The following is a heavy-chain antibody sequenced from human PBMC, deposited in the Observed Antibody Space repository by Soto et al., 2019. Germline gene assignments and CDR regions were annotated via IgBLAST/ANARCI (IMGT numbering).Heavy chain of an antibody. J-gene: IGHJ4*02. CDR3: AVGIAAAGTISPFDY. V-gene: IGHV4-4*02. Sequence: SETLSLTCAVSGGSISSSNWWSWVRQPPGKGLEWIGEIYHSGSTNYNPSLKSRVTISVDKSKNQFSLKLSSVTAADTAVYYCAVGIAAAGTISPFDYWGQGTLVTVSS. D-gene: IGHD6-13*01. CDR2: IYHSGST. CDR1: GGSISSSNW.